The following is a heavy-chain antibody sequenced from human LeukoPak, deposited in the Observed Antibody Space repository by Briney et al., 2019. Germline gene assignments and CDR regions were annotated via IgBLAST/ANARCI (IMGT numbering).Heavy chain of an antibody. Sequence: GASVKVSCKTSEYTFTGYYVTWVRQAPGHGLEWMGWINPNSGGTNYAQKFQGRVTMTRDTSISTAYMELSRLRSDDTAVYYCARDPTPPGITTLPWGQGTLVTVSS. D-gene: IGHD2/OR15-2a*01. CDR1: EYTFTGYY. V-gene: IGHV1-2*02. J-gene: IGHJ5*02. CDR3: ARDPTPPGITTLP. CDR2: INPNSGGT.